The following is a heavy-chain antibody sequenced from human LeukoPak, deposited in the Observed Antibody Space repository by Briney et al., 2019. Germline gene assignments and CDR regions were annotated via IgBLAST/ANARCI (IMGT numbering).Heavy chain of an antibody. Sequence: SGGSLRLSCAASGFTFSSYGMSWVRQAPGKGLEWVAYIQNDGSNEQYADSVKGRFSISRDSSKNILYLQMSSLRAEDTAVYYCAKDRCSNGIGCYYYYMDVWGKGTTVTISS. CDR2: IQNDGSNE. CDR3: AKDRCSNGIGCYYYYMDV. V-gene: IGHV3-30*02. J-gene: IGHJ6*03. CDR1: GFTFSSYG. D-gene: IGHD2-8*01.